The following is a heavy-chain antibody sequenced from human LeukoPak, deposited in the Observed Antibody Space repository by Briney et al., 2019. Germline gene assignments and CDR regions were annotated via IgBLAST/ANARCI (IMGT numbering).Heavy chain of an antibody. Sequence: LGGSLRLSCAASGFTFSNYRMNWVRQAPGKGLEWVANIKQDGSEKYYVDSVKGRFTISRDNAKNSLFLQMNSLRAEDSAVYYCARDTRTFDFGGQGTLVTVSS. CDR1: GFTFSNYR. CDR3: ARDTRTFDF. CDR2: IKQDGSEK. J-gene: IGHJ4*02. D-gene: IGHD1-26*01. V-gene: IGHV3-7*01.